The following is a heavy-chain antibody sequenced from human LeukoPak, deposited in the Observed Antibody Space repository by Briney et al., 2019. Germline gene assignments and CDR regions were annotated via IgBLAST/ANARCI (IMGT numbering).Heavy chain of an antibody. CDR1: GYTFTGYY. V-gene: IGHV1-2*02. J-gene: IGHJ3*02. Sequence: ASVKVSCKASGYTFTGYYMHWVRQAPGQGLAWMGWINPNSGGTNYAQKFQGRVTMTRDTSISTAYMELSRLRSDDTAVYYCASEVVVITTGLDAFDIWGQGTMVTVSS. CDR2: INPNSGGT. CDR3: ASEVVVITTGLDAFDI. D-gene: IGHD3-22*01.